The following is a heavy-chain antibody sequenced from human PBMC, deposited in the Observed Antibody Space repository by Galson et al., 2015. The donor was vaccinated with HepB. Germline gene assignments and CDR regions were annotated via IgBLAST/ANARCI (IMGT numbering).Heavy chain of an antibody. J-gene: IGHJ5*02. CDR3: ARSPGIAAAGDENCFDP. CDR2: IYYSGST. V-gene: IGHV4-59*01. CDR1: GGSISSYY. Sequence: SETLSLTCTVSGGSISSYYWSWIRQPPGKGLEWIGYIYYSGSTNYNPSLKSRVTISVDTSKNQFSLKLSSVTAADTAVYYCARSPGIAAAGDENCFDPSLQGTLVALSS. D-gene: IGHD6-13*01.